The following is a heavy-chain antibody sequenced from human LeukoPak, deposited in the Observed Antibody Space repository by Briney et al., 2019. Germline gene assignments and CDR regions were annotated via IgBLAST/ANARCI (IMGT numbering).Heavy chain of an antibody. Sequence: GGSLRLSCAASGFTFSSYSMNWVRQAPGKGLEWVSSISSSSSYIYYTDSMKGRFTISRDNARKSLYLQMNSLRAEDTAVYYCARGGYYDSSGYRGYFDYWGQGTLVTVSS. CDR2: ISSSSSYI. J-gene: IGHJ4*02. CDR1: GFTFSSYS. D-gene: IGHD3-22*01. CDR3: ARGGYYDSSGYRGYFDY. V-gene: IGHV3-21*01.